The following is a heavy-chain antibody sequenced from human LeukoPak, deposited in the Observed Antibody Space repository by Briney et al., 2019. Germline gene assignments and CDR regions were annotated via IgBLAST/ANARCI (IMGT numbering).Heavy chain of an antibody. CDR2: VKQDGNEK. Sequence: GGSLRLSCAASGFTFSSYSMSWVRQAPGKGLEWVANVKQDGNEKHYVDSVKGRFTIFRDNAKNSLYLQMNSLSSEDTAVYYCTRERDTGKYWGDLQHWGQGTLVTVSS. CDR1: GFTFSSYS. CDR3: TRERDTGKYWGDLQH. J-gene: IGHJ1*01. D-gene: IGHD2-8*02. V-gene: IGHV3-7*01.